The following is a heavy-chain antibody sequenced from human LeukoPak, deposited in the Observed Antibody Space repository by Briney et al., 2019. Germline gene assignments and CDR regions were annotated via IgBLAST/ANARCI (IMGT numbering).Heavy chain of an antibody. Sequence: PSETLSLTCAVYGGSFSGYYWSWIRQPPGKGLEWIGYIYASGGTNYNPSLKSRVTISVDTSKNQFSLKLSSVTAADTAVYYCAREGQQLVPGYYMDVWGKGTTVTVSS. V-gene: IGHV4-59*12. CDR3: AREGQQLVPGYYMDV. D-gene: IGHD6-13*01. CDR1: GGSFSGYY. J-gene: IGHJ6*03. CDR2: IYASGGT.